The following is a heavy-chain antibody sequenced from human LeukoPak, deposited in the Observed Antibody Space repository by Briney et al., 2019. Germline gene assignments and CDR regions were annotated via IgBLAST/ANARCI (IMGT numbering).Heavy chain of an antibody. J-gene: IGHJ4*02. V-gene: IGHV3-11*04. D-gene: IGHD4-17*01. CDR3: AREDYGDYEGSFDY. CDR2: ISTSGSTM. Sequence: GGSLRLSCVASGFTFSDYYMSWIRQAPGKGLEWVSYISTSGSTMYYADSVKGRFTISRDNAKNSLHLQMNSLRVEDTAVYYCAREDYGDYEGSFDYWGQGTQVTVSS. CDR1: GFTFSDYY.